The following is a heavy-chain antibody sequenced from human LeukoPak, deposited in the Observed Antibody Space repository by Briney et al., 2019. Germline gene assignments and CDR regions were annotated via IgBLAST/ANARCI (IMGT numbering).Heavy chain of an antibody. Sequence: PGGSLRLSCAASGFTFSRYWMTWVRQAPGKGLEWVAVISYDGSNKYYADSVKGRFTISRDNSKNTLYLQMNSLRAEDTAVYYCARVAGYDFWSGYPLPADYWGQGTLVTVSS. V-gene: IGHV3-30-3*01. CDR3: ARVAGYDFWSGYPLPADY. CDR1: GFTFSRYW. J-gene: IGHJ4*02. CDR2: ISYDGSNK. D-gene: IGHD3-3*01.